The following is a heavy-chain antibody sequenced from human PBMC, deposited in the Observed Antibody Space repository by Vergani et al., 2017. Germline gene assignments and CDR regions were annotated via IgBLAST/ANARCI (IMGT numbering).Heavy chain of an antibody. CDR1: GFTVSSNY. J-gene: IGHJ6*02. D-gene: IGHD1-26*01. V-gene: IGHV3-53*04. CDR3: ARSIVGATTRYYYGMDV. CDR2: IYSGGST. Sequence: EVQLVESGGGLVQPGGSLRLSCAASGFTVSSNYMSWVRQAPGKGLEWVSVIYSGGSTYYADSVKGRFTISRHNSKNTLYLQMNSLRAEDKAVYYCARSIVGATTRYYYGMDVWGQGTTVTVSS.